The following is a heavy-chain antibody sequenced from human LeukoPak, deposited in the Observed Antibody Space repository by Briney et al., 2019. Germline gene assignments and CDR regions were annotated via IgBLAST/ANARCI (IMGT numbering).Heavy chain of an antibody. CDR2: ISSSGSTI. Sequence: PGGSLRLSCAASGFTFSSYEMNWVRQAPGKGLEWVSYISSSGSTIYYSDSVRGRFIISRDNSENTLFLQMTSLRTEDTAVYYCARDPRGPTGYDSSGRDSFDYWGQGTLVSVSS. V-gene: IGHV3-48*03. CDR3: ARDPRGPTGYDSSGRDSFDY. D-gene: IGHD3-22*01. J-gene: IGHJ4*02. CDR1: GFTFSSYE.